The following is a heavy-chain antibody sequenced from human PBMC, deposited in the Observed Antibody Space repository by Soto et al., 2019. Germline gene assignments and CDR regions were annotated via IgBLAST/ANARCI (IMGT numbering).Heavy chain of an antibody. CDR2: VYYSGST. J-gene: IGHJ3*02. V-gene: IGHV4-59*01. Sequence: QVQLQESGPGLVRPSETLSLTCSVSGGSISNYYWNWIRQPPGKGLEWIGYVYYSGSTHFHPSLKNRVTMLVDTSKNHFSLNLSSVTAADAAIYYCARAVNSGYPDTFDIWGQGTRVTVAS. CDR3: ARAVNSGYPDTFDI. D-gene: IGHD5-12*01. CDR1: GGSISNYY.